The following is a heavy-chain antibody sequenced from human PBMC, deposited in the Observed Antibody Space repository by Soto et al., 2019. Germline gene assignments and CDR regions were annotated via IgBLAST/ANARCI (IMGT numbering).Heavy chain of an antibody. CDR1: GYTFTGYY. V-gene: IGHV1-2*04. CDR2: INPNSGGT. J-gene: IGHJ6*02. CDR3: ARVPTSSQYGIDV. Sequence: ASVKVSCKASGYTFTGYYMHWVRQAPGQGLEWMGWINPNSGGTNYAQKFQGWVTMTRDTSISTAYMELSRLRSDDTAVYYCARVPTSSQYGIDVWGQGNTVTVSS.